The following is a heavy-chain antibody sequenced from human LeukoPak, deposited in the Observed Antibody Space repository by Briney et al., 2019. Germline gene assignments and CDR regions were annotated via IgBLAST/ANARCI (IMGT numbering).Heavy chain of an antibody. J-gene: IGHJ4*02. CDR1: GYSFTSYW. D-gene: IGHD2-21*02. CDR2: IYPGDSDT. CDR3: ARGDVAYCGGDCQPFSFDY. Sequence: GESLKISCKGSGYSFTSYWIGWVRQMPGKGLEWMGIIYPGDSDTRYRPSFQGQVTISADKSISTASLQWSSLKASDTAMYYCARGDVAYCGGDCQPFSFDYWGQGTLVTVSS. V-gene: IGHV5-51*01.